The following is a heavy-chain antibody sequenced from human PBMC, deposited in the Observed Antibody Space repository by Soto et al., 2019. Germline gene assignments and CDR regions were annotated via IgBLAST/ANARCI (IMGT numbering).Heavy chain of an antibody. D-gene: IGHD2-2*01. CDR3: ARATTVPSYCSSTSCPQLYLGMDV. Sequence: GASVKVSCKASGYTFTGYYMHWVRQAPGQGLEWMGWINPNSGGTNYAQKFQGWVTMTRDTSISTAYMELSRLRSDDTAVYYCARATTVPSYCSSTSCPQLYLGMDVWGQGTTVTVSS. J-gene: IGHJ6*02. CDR2: INPNSGGT. CDR1: GYTFTGYY. V-gene: IGHV1-2*04.